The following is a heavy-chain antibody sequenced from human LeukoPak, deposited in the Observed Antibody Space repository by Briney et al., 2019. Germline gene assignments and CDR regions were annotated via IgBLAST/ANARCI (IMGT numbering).Heavy chain of an antibody. CDR3: ARAERGYIYHCFDY. Sequence: SETLSPTCAVYGGSFSGYNWSWIRQPPGKGLWWSGEITHRGSTNYNPSLKSRVTISIDTSKNQFSLKLSSVSAADTAVYYCARAERGYIYHCFDYWGQGTLVTVSS. CDR2: ITHRGST. V-gene: IGHV4-34*01. J-gene: IGHJ4*02. D-gene: IGHD5-18*01. CDR1: GGSFSGYN.